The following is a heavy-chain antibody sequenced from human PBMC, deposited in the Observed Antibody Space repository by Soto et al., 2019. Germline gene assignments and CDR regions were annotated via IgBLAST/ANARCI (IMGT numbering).Heavy chain of an antibody. Sequence: QVQLVQSGAEVKKPGSSVKVSCKASGGTFSSYPISWVRQAPGQGLEWMGGIIPIFGTANYAQKFQGRVTMTGDESTSTAYMELSSLRSEATGVYYCARVRYYDSSGYSEFDYLVQGTLVTVSS. J-gene: IGHJ4*02. CDR3: ARVRYYDSSGYSEFDY. CDR1: GGTFSSYP. D-gene: IGHD3-22*01. CDR2: IIPIFGTA. V-gene: IGHV1-69*01.